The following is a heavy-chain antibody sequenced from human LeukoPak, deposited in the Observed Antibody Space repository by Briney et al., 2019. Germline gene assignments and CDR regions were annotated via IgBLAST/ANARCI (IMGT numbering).Heavy chain of an antibody. CDR3: ARVSSSSIGFDY. CDR1: GGSFSGYY. CDR2: INHSGST. D-gene: IGHD6-13*01. V-gene: IGHV4-34*01. Sequence: SETLSLTCAVYGGSFSGYYWSWIRQPPGKGLEWIGEINHSGSTNYNPSLKSRVTISVDTSKNQFSLKLSSVTAADTAVYYCARVSSSSIGFDYWGQGTLVTVSS. J-gene: IGHJ4*02.